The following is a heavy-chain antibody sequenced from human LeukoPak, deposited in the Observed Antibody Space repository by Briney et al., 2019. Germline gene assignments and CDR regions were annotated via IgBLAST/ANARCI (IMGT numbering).Heavy chain of an antibody. CDR2: ISGSGDST. CDR1: GFTFSSYA. V-gene: IGHV3-23*01. Sequence: GGSLRLSCAASGFTFSSYAMSWVRQAPGKGLEWVSGISGSGDSTYYADSVKGRFTISRDNSKNTLYLQMNSLRAEDTAVYYCARDRYYYDSSGYLQGKIADYWGQGTLVTVSS. D-gene: IGHD3-22*01. CDR3: ARDRYYYDSSGYLQGKIADY. J-gene: IGHJ4*02.